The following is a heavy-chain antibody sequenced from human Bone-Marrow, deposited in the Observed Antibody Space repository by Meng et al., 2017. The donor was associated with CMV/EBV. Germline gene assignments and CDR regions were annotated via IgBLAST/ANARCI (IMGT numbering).Heavy chain of an antibody. CDR3: ARLKGMVRGIYGMDV. CDR2: IIPIFGTA. Sequence: SVKVSCKASGYTFTGYYMHWVRQAPGQGLEWMGWIIPIFGTANYAQKFQGRVTITTDESTSTAYMELSSLRSEDTAVYYCARLKGMVRGIYGMDVWGQGATVTVSS. V-gene: IGHV1-69*05. CDR1: GYTFTGYY. D-gene: IGHD3-10*01. J-gene: IGHJ6*02.